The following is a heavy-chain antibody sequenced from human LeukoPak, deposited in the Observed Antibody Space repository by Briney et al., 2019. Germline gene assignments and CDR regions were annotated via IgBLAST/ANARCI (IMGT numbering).Heavy chain of an antibody. CDR2: INLNDGDT. D-gene: IGHD2-2*01. J-gene: IGHJ4*02. V-gene: IGHV1-2*02. Sequence: ASVTVSCKASGYTFTDYYMHWLRQAPGQGLEWVWFINLNDGDTNYAQKFQGRVTMTRDTSISTAHMEVSRLRSDDTAVYYCARANFLYCSSSTCLFDYWGQGTLVTVSS. CDR1: GYTFTDYY. CDR3: ARANFLYCSSSTCLFDY.